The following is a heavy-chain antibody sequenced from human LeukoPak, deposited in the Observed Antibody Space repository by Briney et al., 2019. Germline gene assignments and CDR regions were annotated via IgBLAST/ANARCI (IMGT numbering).Heavy chain of an antibody. J-gene: IGHJ6*03. Sequence: SETLSLTCTVSGGSISSSSYYWGWIRQPPGKGLEWIGSIYYSGSTYYNPSLKSRVTISVDTSKNQFSLKLSSVTAADTAVYYCARGSLGGGWLRAYYYYYMDVWGKGTTVTISS. V-gene: IGHV4-39*07. CDR1: GGSISSSSYY. D-gene: IGHD5-12*01. CDR3: ARGSLGGGWLRAYYYYYMDV. CDR2: IYYSGST.